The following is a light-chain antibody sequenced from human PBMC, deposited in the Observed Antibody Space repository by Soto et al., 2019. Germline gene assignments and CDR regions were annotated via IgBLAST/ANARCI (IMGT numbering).Light chain of an antibody. CDR3: SSYADSNFL. Sequence: QSVLTQPPSASGSPGQSVTISCTGTSSDVGGYSYVSWYQQHPGKAPKLMIYEVSKRPSGVPDRFSGSKYGNTASLTVSGLQAEDEADYYCSSYADSNFLFGGGTKVTVL. CDR2: EVS. J-gene: IGLJ2*01. V-gene: IGLV2-8*01. CDR1: SSDVGGYSY.